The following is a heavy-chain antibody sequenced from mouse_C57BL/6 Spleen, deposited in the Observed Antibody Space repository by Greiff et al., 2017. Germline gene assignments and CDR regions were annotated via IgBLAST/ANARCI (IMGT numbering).Heavy chain of an antibody. Sequence: QVQLQQPGAELVKPGASVKLSCKASGYTFTSYWMHWVKQRPGQGLEWIGMIHPNSGSTNYNEKFKSKATLTVDKSSSTAYMQLSSLTSEDSAVYYCARDSTTVVATDFDVWSIGTTVTVSS. CDR3: ARDSTTVVATDFDV. V-gene: IGHV1-64*01. J-gene: IGHJ1*03. D-gene: IGHD1-1*01. CDR2: IHPNSGST. CDR1: GYTFTSYW.